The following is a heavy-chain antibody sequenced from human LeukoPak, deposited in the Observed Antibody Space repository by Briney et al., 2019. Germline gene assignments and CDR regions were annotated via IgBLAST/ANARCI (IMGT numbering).Heavy chain of an antibody. CDR3: ARGGFFRYSGTSGDF. CDR1: GFTFSNAW. J-gene: IGHJ4*02. CDR2: IRQDGGET. Sequence: PGGSLRLSCAASGFTFSNAWMSWVRQAPGKGLEWVANIRQDGGETYYVDSVKGRFTVSRDNAKNSLYLQMNSLRAEDTALYYCARGGFFRYSGTSGDFWGQGSQVTVSS. D-gene: IGHD1-26*01. V-gene: IGHV3-7*01.